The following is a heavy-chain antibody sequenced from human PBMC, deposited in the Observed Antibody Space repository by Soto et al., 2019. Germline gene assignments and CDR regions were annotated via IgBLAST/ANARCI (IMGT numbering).Heavy chain of an antibody. CDR2: IYYSGRS. CDR3: ARQRTTVVTQAYFDH. J-gene: IGHJ4*02. CDR1: GGSITSSSYY. V-gene: IGHV4-39*01. Sequence: PSETLSLTSTISGGSITSSSYYWGWIRQPPGKGLEWIGGIYYSGRSYYNPSLKSRVTMSVDTSKNQFSLTLNSVTAADAAVYYCARQRTTVVTQAYFDHWGQGTLVTVSS. D-gene: IGHD4-17*01.